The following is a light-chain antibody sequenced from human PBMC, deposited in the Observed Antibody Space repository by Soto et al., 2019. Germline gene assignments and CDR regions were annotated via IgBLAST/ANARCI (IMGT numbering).Light chain of an antibody. J-gene: IGKJ3*01. V-gene: IGKV4-1*01. CDR2: WAS. CDR1: QSVSYSSINKNY. CDR3: QQYFSAPFP. Sequence: DIVMTQSPDSLAVSLGERATINCKSSQSVSYSSINKNYLAWYQQKPGQPPRLLIYWASGRESGVPDRFSGSESGTDFTLTISSTQPEEVAVYYCQQYFSAPFPFGPGTKVDI.